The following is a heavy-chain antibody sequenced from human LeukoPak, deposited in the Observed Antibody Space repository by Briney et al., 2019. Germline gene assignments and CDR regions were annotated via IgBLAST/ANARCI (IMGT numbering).Heavy chain of an antibody. Sequence: PGGSLKLSCAASGFTFSSYTMNWVRQAPGKGLEWVSYISTSSSTIYYADSVKGRFTISRDNAKSSLSLQMNSLRAEDAAVYYCARDRVMTGAAYYYYYMDVWGKGTTVTVSS. CDR3: ARDRVMTGAAYYYYYMDV. CDR2: ISTSSSTI. V-gene: IGHV3-48*01. CDR1: GFTFSSYT. D-gene: IGHD1-14*01. J-gene: IGHJ6*03.